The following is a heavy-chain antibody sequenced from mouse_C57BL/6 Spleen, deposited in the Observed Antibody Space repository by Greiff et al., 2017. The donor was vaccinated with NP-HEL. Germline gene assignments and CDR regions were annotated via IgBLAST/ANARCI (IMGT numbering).Heavy chain of an antibody. CDR3: ARELGEVFDY. D-gene: IGHD4-1*01. Sequence: DVKLVESGGGLVKPGGSLKLSCAASGFTFSSYAMSWVRQTPEKRLEWVATISDGGSYTYYPDNVKGRFTISRDNAKNNLYLQMSHLKSEDTAMYYCARELGEVFDYWGQGTTLTVSS. CDR2: ISDGGSYT. J-gene: IGHJ2*01. CDR1: GFTFSSYA. V-gene: IGHV5-4*01.